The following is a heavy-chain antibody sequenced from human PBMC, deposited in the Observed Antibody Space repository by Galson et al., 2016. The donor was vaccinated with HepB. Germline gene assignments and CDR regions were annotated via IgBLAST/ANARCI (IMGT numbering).Heavy chain of an antibody. CDR3: VRDQTDAFDF. CDR1: GFAFSIYS. Sequence: SLRLSCAVSGFAFSIYSMNWIRQAPGKGLEWVSTINSRSTSIYYADSVKGRFTISRDNAKNTLFQQMNSLRAEDTALYYCVRDQTDAFDFWGQGTMVTVSS. J-gene: IGHJ3*01. CDR2: INSRSTSI. V-gene: IGHV3-21*01.